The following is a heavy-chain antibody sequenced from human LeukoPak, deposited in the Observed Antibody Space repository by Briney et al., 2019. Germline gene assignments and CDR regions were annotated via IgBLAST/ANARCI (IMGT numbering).Heavy chain of an antibody. J-gene: IGHJ3*02. CDR1: GGSISSYY. V-gene: IGHV4-4*07. CDR3: AREYYYDSSGYSHDAFDI. Sequence: SETLSLTCAVSGGSISSYYWSWIRQPAGKGLEWIGRIYTSGSTNYNPSLKSRVTMSVDTSKNQFSLKLSSVTAADTAVYYCAREYYYDSSGYSHDAFDIWGQGTMVTVSS. CDR2: IYTSGST. D-gene: IGHD3-22*01.